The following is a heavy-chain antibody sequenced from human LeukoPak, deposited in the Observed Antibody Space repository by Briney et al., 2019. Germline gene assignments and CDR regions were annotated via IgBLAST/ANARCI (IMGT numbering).Heavy chain of an antibody. CDR1: GFTFSSYG. CDR3: ARDHESKHVLRFLEWLTYYGMDV. CDR2: ISYDGSNK. J-gene: IGHJ6*02. V-gene: IGHV3-30*03. Sequence: PGRSLRLSCAASGFTFSSYGMHWVRQAPGKGLEWVAVISYDGSNKYYADSVKGRFTISRDNSKNTLYLQMNSLRAEDTAVYYCARDHESKHVLRFLEWLTYYGMDVWGQGTTVTVSS. D-gene: IGHD3-3*01.